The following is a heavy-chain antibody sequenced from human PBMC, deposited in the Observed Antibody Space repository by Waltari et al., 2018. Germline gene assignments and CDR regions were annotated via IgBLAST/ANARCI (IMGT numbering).Heavy chain of an antibody. CDR3: ARDWSRRGFDY. CDR1: GGSISSHY. J-gene: IGHJ4*02. V-gene: IGHV4-59*11. CDR2: IYYSGST. D-gene: IGHD1-1*01. Sequence: QVQLQESGPGLVKPSETLSLTCTVSGGSISSHYCTWIRQPPGKGLEWIGYIYYSGSTNYNPSLKSRVTISVDTSKNQFSLKLSSVTAADTAVYYCARDWSRRGFDYWGQGTLVTVSS.